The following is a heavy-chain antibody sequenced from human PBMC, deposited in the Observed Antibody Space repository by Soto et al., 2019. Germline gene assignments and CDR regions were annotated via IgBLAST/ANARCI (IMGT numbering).Heavy chain of an antibody. CDR3: AKDRWGDFGDLNLPGY. CDR1: GFTFSSFG. Sequence: QVLLVESGGGVVQPGRSLRISCAVSGFTFSSFGMHWVRQAPGKGLEWVAVISDDGSSKHYADSLKGRFTISRDNSNNTLYLQMDSLGHDDTAVYYCAKDRWGDFGDLNLPGYWGQGTLVTVSS. J-gene: IGHJ4*02. D-gene: IGHD4-17*01. V-gene: IGHV3-30*18. CDR2: ISDDGSSK.